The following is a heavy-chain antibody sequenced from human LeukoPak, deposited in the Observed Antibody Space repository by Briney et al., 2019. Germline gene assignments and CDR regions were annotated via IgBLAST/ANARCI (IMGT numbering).Heavy chain of an antibody. CDR3: AKAGSWYGNNY. Sequence: GGSLRLSCSASGFTFTTYGMNWVRQAPGKGLEWVSGIGGSGTRTYYADSVKGRFTISRDNSKNTLYLQMNSLRAEDTAVYYCAKAGSWYGNNYWGQGTLVTVSS. CDR2: IGGSGTRT. CDR1: GFTFTTYG. D-gene: IGHD6-13*01. J-gene: IGHJ4*02. V-gene: IGHV3-23*01.